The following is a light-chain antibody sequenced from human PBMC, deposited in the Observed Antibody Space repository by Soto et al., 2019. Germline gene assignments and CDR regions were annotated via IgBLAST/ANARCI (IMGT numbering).Light chain of an antibody. CDR3: QQRSSWPLT. CDR2: DAF. Sequence: EIVLTQSPATLSLSPGERATLPCRASQSVGSYFAWYQQKPGQAPRLLIYDAFSRATGIPARFSGSGSGTDFTLTISSLEPEDFAVYFCQQRSSWPLTFGGGTKVDIK. V-gene: IGKV3-11*01. J-gene: IGKJ4*01. CDR1: QSVGSY.